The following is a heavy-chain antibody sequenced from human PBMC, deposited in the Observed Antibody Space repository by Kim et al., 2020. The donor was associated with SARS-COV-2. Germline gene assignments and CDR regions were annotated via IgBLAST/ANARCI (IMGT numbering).Heavy chain of an antibody. D-gene: IGHD4-17*01. Sequence: ASVKVSCRTSGYTFSAYDINWVRQSPGHGLEWMGRLNPNTGDTGSAQKFQDRLTMTSSPSISTVYMELSSLTSEDTAVYYCVRGLYNNYGEFVYWGQGTLVTVSS. CDR3: VRGLYNNYGEFVY. V-gene: IGHV1-8*01. CDR2: LNPNTGDT. J-gene: IGHJ4*02. CDR1: GYTFSAYD.